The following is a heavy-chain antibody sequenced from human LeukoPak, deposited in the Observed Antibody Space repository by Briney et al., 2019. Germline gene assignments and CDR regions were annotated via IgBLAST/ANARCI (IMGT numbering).Heavy chain of an antibody. J-gene: IGHJ6*04. CDR3: ARSKMDV. CDR1: GGSISSSSYY. V-gene: IGHV4-39*01. CDR2: IYYSGST. Sequence: SETLSLTCTVSGGSISSSSYYWGWIRQPPGKGLEWIGSIYYSGSTYYNPSLKSRVTISVDTSKNQFSLKLSSVTAADTAVYYCARSKMDVWGKGTTVTVSS.